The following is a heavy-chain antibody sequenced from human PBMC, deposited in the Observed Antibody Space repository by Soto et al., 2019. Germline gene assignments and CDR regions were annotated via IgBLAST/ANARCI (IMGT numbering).Heavy chain of an antibody. Sequence: ASVKVSCKASGGTFSSYAISWVRQAPGQGLEWMGGIIPIFGTANYAQKFQGRVTITADKSTSTAYMELSSLRSEDTAVYYCATRSSGYDTFDYWGQGTLVTVSS. CDR1: GGTFSSYA. CDR2: IIPIFGTA. D-gene: IGHD5-12*01. V-gene: IGHV1-69*06. J-gene: IGHJ4*02. CDR3: ATRSSGYDTFDY.